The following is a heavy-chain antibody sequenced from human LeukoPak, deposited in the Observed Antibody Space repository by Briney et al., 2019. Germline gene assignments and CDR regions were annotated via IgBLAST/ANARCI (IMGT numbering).Heavy chain of an antibody. D-gene: IGHD3-10*01. V-gene: IGHV3-72*01. CDR1: GFTFSDHY. Sequence: GGSLRLSCAASGFTFSDHYMDWVRQAPGKGLEWVGRTRNKANSYTTEYAASVKGRFTISRDDSKNTAYLQMNSLKTEDTAVYYCTSGVSYSSGDYWGQGTLVTVSS. J-gene: IGHJ4*02. CDR3: TSGVSYSSGDY. CDR2: TRNKANSYTT.